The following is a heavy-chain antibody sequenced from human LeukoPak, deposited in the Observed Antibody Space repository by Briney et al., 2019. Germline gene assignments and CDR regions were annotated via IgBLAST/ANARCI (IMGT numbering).Heavy chain of an antibody. V-gene: IGHV3-30*18. CDR2: IAYDGSNK. CDR1: GFSFSTYG. D-gene: IGHD2-2*02. CDR3: AKGGSLVSGLLYGASDY. J-gene: IGHJ4*02. Sequence: GRSLRLSCAASGFSFSTYGMHWVRQAPGKGLEWVAVIAYDGSNKYYADSVKGRFTISRDNSKNTLYLQMDSLRVENTAVYYCAKGGSLVSGLLYGASDYWGQGTLVTVSS.